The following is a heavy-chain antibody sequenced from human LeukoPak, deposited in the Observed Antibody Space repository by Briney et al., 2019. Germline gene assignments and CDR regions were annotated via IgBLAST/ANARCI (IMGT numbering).Heavy chain of an antibody. Sequence: PGGSLSLSRGASGFTFRSYGMQWVRPAPGKALEGVAFIRYDGSNKYYADSEKGRFTISKDNYKNTLYLQMNSLRAEDTAVYYCAKPLGYSGYVFDYWGQETLVTVSS. CDR3: AKPLGYSGYVFDY. CDR1: GFTFRSYG. D-gene: IGHD5-12*01. V-gene: IGHV3-30*02. J-gene: IGHJ4*02. CDR2: IRYDGSNK.